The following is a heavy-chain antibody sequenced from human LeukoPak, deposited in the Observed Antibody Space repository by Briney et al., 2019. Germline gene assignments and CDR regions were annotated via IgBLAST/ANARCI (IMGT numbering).Heavy chain of an antibody. Sequence: GGSLRLSCAASGFTFSSYDMHWVRQATGKGLEWVSAIGTAGDTYYPGSVKGRFTISRENAKNSLYLQMNSLRAGDTAVYYCARSTGGYYYFDYWGQGTLVTVSS. J-gene: IGHJ4*02. V-gene: IGHV3-13*01. CDR3: ARSTGGYYYFDY. D-gene: IGHD3-22*01. CDR2: IGTAGDT. CDR1: GFTFSSYD.